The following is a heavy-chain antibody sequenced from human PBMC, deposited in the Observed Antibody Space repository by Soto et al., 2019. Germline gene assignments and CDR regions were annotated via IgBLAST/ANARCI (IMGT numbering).Heavy chain of an antibody. V-gene: IGHV1-69*06. J-gene: IGHJ5*02. CDR1: GGTFSSYA. CDR3: AEGYYDFWSGYYRNWSDP. Sequence: SVKVSCKASGGTFSSYAISWVRQAPGQGLEWMGGIIPIFGTANYAQKFQGRVTITADKSTSTAYMELSSLRSEDTAVYYCAEGYYDFWSGYYRNWSDPWGQGTLVTVSS. D-gene: IGHD3-3*01. CDR2: IIPIFGTA.